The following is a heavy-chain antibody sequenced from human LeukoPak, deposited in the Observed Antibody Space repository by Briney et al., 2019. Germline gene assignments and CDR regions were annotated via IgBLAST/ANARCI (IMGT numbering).Heavy chain of an antibody. CDR2: ISAYNGNT. CDR1: GYTFTSYD. CDR3: ARVPQWLVLRYFDY. D-gene: IGHD6-19*01. Sequence: ASVKVSCKASGYTFTSYDINWVRQATGQGLEWMGWISAYNGNTSSAQKFQGRVTMTRNTSISTAYMELSSLRSEDTAVYYCARVPQWLVLRYFDYWGQGTLVTVSS. V-gene: IGHV1-8*01. J-gene: IGHJ4*02.